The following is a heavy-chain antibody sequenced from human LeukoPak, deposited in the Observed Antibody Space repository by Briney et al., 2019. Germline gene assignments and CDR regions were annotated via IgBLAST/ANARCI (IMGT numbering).Heavy chain of an antibody. CDR1: GGSFSGYY. D-gene: IGHD2-21*01. J-gene: IGHJ4*02. Sequence: PSETLSLTCAVYGGSFSGYYWSWIRQPPGKGLEWIGEINHSGSTNYNPSLKSRVTISVDTSKNQFSLKLSSVTAADTAVYYCARHEHDGREDWGQGTLVTVSS. V-gene: IGHV4-34*01. CDR3: ARHEHDGRED. CDR2: INHSGST.